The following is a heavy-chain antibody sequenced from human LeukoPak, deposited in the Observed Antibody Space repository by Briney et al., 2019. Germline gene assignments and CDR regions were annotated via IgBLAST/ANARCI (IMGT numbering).Heavy chain of an antibody. J-gene: IGHJ4*02. CDR2: ISACNGNT. CDR1: GYTFTSNG. V-gene: IGHV1-18*04. Sequence: AASVKVSCKASGYTFTSNGISWVRQAPGQGLEWMGWISACNGNTNYAQKLQGRVTMTTDTSTGTAYMELRSLRSDDTAVYYCARNVGGTRGAPFDYWGQGTLVTVSS. CDR3: ARNVGGTRGAPFDY. D-gene: IGHD1-26*01.